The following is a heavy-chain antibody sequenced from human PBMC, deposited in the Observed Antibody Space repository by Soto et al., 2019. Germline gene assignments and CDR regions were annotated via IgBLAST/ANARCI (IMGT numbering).Heavy chain of an antibody. D-gene: IGHD2-2*01. V-gene: IGHV4-61*08. CDR3: ARDRCSSTSCYGRFYYYYGLDV. CDR2: IYYSGST. Sequence: PSETLSLTCAVSGGSISSGGYYWSWIRQPPGKGLEWIGYIYYSGSTNYNPSLKSRVTISVDTSKNQFSLKLSSVTAADTAVYYCARDRCSSTSCYGRFYYYYGLDVWGQGTTVTVSS. CDR1: GGSISSGGYY. J-gene: IGHJ6*02.